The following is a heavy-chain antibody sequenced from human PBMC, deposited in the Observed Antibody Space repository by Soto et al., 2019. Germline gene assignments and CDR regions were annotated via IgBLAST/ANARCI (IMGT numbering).Heavy chain of an antibody. CDR1: GFTFSRHW. CDR2: INDDGSST. D-gene: IGHD6-25*01. V-gene: IGHV3-74*03. J-gene: IGHJ5*02. Sequence: GGSLRLSCAASGFTFSRHWMHWVRQTPGKGPVWVSRINDDGSSTKYADSVKGRFTIARDNAKNTVFLQMSSLRAEDTAVYYCAREVIAATGTIRWFDPWGQGTLVTVSS. CDR3: AREVIAATGTIRWFDP.